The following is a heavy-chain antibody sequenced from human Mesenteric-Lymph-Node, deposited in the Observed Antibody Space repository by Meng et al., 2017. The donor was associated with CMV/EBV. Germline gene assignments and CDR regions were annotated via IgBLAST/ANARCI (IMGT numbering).Heavy chain of an antibody. Sequence: GESLKISCAASGFTFSSYWMTWVRQAPGKGLEWVSYISNSASTIYYADSVKGRFTISRDNVKNSLYLQMNSLRVEDTAMYYCARDLGESDFWSGYYNSYYYYGLDVWGQGTTVTVSS. V-gene: IGHV3-48*01. CDR2: ISNSASTI. CDR1: GFTFSSYW. J-gene: IGHJ6*02. CDR3: ARDLGESDFWSGYYNSYYYYGLDV. D-gene: IGHD3-3*01.